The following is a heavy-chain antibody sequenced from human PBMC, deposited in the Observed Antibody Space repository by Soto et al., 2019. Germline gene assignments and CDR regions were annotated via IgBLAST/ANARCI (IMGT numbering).Heavy chain of an antibody. CDR2: ISGRGGST. J-gene: IGHJ4*02. Sequence: EVQLLESGGGLVQPGGSLRLSCAASGFTFSSYAMSWVRQAPGKGLEWVSGISGRGGSTYYADSVKGRFTISRDNSKNTLYLQMDSLRVEDTAVYHCAKVHIAVAGYFEYWGQGTLVTVPS. D-gene: IGHD6-19*01. CDR1: GFTFSSYA. CDR3: AKVHIAVAGYFEY. V-gene: IGHV3-23*01.